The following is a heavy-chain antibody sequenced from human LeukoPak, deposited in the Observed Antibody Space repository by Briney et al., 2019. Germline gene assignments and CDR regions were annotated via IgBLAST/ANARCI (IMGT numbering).Heavy chain of an antibody. D-gene: IGHD3-9*01. J-gene: IGHJ4*02. Sequence: ASVKVSCKASGYTFTSYGISWVRQAPGQGLEWMGWISAYNGNTNYAQKLQGRVTMTTDTSTSTAYMELRSLRSDDTAVYYCARDRPNYDISTGYYFYFDYWGQGTLVTVSS. V-gene: IGHV1-18*01. CDR1: GYTFTSYG. CDR2: ISAYNGNT. CDR3: ARDRPNYDISTGYYFYFDY.